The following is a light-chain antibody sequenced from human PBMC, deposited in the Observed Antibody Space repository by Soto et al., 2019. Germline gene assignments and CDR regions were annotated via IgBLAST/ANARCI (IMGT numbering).Light chain of an antibody. J-gene: IGLJ1*01. Sequence: QSVLTQPASVSGAPGQRVTISCTGSSSNIGANYDVHWYQQRPGTAPKLLIFGNSNRPSGVPDRFSGSKSGTSASLAITGLQAEDEGDYYCQSYDSTLSARYVFGTGTKVTVL. V-gene: IGLV1-40*01. CDR2: GNS. CDR1: SSNIGANYD. CDR3: QSYDSTLSARYV.